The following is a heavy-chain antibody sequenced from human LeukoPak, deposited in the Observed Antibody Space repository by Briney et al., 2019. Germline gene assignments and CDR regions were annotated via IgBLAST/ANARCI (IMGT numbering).Heavy chain of an antibody. CDR2: IYNSGST. Sequence: SETLSLTCTVSGGSIDSYYWSWIRQPPGKGLEWIGYIYNSGSTNYNPSLKSRVTISVDTSKNQFSLILNSVTAADTAVYHCARVSRGPHPYYYDSSGYMDYWGQGTLVTVSS. V-gene: IGHV4-59*01. J-gene: IGHJ4*02. CDR1: GGSIDSYY. D-gene: IGHD3-22*01. CDR3: ARVSRGPHPYYYDSSGYMDY.